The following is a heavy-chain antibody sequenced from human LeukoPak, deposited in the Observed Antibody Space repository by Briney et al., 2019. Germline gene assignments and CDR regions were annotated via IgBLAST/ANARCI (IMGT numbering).Heavy chain of an antibody. V-gene: IGHV4-39*07. CDR2: IYYSGST. Sequence: PETLSPTSTVSGGSISSSSYYWGWIRQPPGKGLEWTGSIYYSGSTYYNPTLKSRVTISVDTSKNQFSLKLSSVTAADTAVYYCARDRTLWFGVHYYYYMDVWGKGTTVTVSS. D-gene: IGHD3-10*01. CDR1: GGSISSSSYY. J-gene: IGHJ6*03. CDR3: ARDRTLWFGVHYYYYMDV.